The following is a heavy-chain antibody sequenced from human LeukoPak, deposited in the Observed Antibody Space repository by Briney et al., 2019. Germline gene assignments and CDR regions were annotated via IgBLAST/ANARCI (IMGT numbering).Heavy chain of an antibody. V-gene: IGHV1-8*01. CDR1: GYTFTNYD. CDR3: ARGLGYYDSSGYFDYWYFDL. CDR2: MNPNSGKT. Sequence: ASVNVSCKASGYTFTNYDINWVRQATGQGPEWMGWMNPNSGKTGYAQKFQGRVAMTRDTSTSTAYMELSSLRSEDTAVYYCARGLGYYDSSGYFDYWYFDLWGRGTLVTVSS. D-gene: IGHD3-22*01. J-gene: IGHJ2*01.